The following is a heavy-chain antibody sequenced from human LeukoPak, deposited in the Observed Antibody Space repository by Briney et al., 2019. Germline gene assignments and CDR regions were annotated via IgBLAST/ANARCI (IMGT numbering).Heavy chain of an antibody. CDR2: FDPEDGET. CDR1: GYTLTELS. Sequence: EASVKVSCKVSGYTLTELSMHWVRQAPGKGLEWMGGFDPEDGETIYAQKFQGRVTMTEDTSTDTAYMELSSLRSEDTAVYYCARNTQPASIITMIVVGGAFDIWGQGTMVTVSS. D-gene: IGHD3-22*01. J-gene: IGHJ3*02. V-gene: IGHV1-24*01. CDR3: ARNTQPASIITMIVVGGAFDI.